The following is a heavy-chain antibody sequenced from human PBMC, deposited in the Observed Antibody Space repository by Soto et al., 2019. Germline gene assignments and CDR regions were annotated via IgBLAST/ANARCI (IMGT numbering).Heavy chain of an antibody. V-gene: IGHV2-5*02. CDR3: AHRGSSWQLDY. CDR2: IYWDDDK. Sequence: QITLKESGPTLVRPTQTLTLTCTFSGFSLSTRGVGVGWIRQPPGRALEWLGLIYWDDDKRYSPSLKSRLTITKDTSKNQVVRTMTNLDPVDTATYSCAHRGSSWQLDYWGQGTLVTVSS. CDR1: GFSLSTRGVG. J-gene: IGHJ4*02. D-gene: IGHD6-19*01.